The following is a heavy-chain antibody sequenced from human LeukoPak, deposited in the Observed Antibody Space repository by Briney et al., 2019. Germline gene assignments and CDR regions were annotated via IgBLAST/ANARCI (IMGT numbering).Heavy chain of an antibody. Sequence: SETLSLTCTVSGGSISSSSYYWGWIRQPPGKGLEWIGSIYYSGSTYYNPSLKSRVTISVDTSKNQFSLKLSSVTAADTAVYYCARPGSTLKGQNYYFDYWGQGTLVTVSS. CDR1: GGSISSSSYY. CDR3: ARPGSTLKGQNYYFDY. CDR2: IYYSGST. V-gene: IGHV4-39*01. J-gene: IGHJ4*02. D-gene: IGHD1-14*01.